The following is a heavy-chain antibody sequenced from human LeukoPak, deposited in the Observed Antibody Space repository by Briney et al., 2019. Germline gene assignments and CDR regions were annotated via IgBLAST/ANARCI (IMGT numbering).Heavy chain of an antibody. CDR1: GGSISSSSYY. CDR3: AREGGGATRAFDI. Sequence: SETLSLTCTVSGGSISSSSYYWGWIRQPPGKGLEWIGSIYYSGSTYYNPSLKSRVTISVDTSKNQFSLKLSSVTGADTAVYYCAREGGGATRAFDIWGRGTMVTVSS. V-gene: IGHV4-39*07. CDR2: IYYSGST. D-gene: IGHD3-16*01. J-gene: IGHJ3*02.